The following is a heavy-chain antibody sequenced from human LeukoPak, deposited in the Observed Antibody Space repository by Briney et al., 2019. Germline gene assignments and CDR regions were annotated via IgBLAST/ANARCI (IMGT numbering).Heavy chain of an antibody. CDR3: ASGYCSSTSCQYSAFDI. V-gene: IGHV3-21*01. CDR1: GFTFSSYS. Sequence: GGSLRLSCAASGFTFSSYSMNWVRQAPGKGLEWVSSISSSSSYIYYADSVKGRFTISRDNAKNSLYLQMNRLRAEDTAVYYCASGYCSSTSCQYSAFDIWGQGTMVTVSS. D-gene: IGHD2-2*03. J-gene: IGHJ3*02. CDR2: ISSSSSYI.